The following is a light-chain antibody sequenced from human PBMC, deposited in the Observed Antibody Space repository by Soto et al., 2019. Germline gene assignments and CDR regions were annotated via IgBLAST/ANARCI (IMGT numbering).Light chain of an antibody. Sequence: DIQMTQSPSSLSASVGDRVTITCRASQSISSYLDWYQQKPGKAPKLLIYAASSLQSGVPSRFSGSGSGTDFTLTITRLEPEDSAVYYCQQYNNWPPTFGQGTRLEIK. J-gene: IGKJ5*01. CDR1: QSISSY. V-gene: IGKV1-39*01. CDR2: AAS. CDR3: QQYNNWPPT.